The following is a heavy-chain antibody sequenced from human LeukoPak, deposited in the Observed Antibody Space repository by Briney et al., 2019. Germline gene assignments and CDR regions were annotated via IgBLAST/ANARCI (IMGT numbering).Heavy chain of an antibody. CDR1: GFTFSSYG. Sequence: GRSLRLSCAASGFTFSSYGMHWVRQAPGKGLEWVAVISYDGSNKYYADSVRGRFTISRDNSKNTPYLQMNSLRAEDTAVYYCAKSGLVTDARRNNWFDPWGQGTLVTVSS. V-gene: IGHV3-30*18. CDR2: ISYDGSNK. J-gene: IGHJ5*02. CDR3: AKSGLVTDARRNNWFDP. D-gene: IGHD3/OR15-3a*01.